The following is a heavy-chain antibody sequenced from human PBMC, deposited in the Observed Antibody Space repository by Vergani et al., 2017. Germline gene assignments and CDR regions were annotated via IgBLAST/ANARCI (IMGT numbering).Heavy chain of an antibody. V-gene: IGHV5-51*01. CDR3: ARHGIQLWLRPGYYFDY. CDR2: IYPGDSDT. D-gene: IGHD5-18*01. J-gene: IGHJ4*02. CDR1: GYSFTSYW. Sequence: EVQLVQSGAEVKKPGESLTISCKGSGYSFTSYWIGWVRQMPGKGLEWMGIIYPGDSDTRYSPSFQGQVTISADKSISTAYLQWSSLKASDTAMYYCARHGIQLWLRPGYYFDYWGQGTLVTVSS.